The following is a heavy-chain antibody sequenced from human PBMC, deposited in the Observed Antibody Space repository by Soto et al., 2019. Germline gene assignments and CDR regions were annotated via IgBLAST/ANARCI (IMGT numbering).Heavy chain of an antibody. CDR1: GGSISSSNW. V-gene: IGHV4-4*02. Sequence: SETLSLTCAVSGGSISSSNWWSWVRQPPGKGLEWIGEIYHSGSTNYNPSLKSRVTISVDKSKNQFSLKLSSVTAADTAVYYCASGKLYYDILTGYYERDYYGMDVWGQGTTVTVSS. CDR2: IYHSGST. CDR3: ASGKLYYDILTGYYERDYYGMDV. J-gene: IGHJ6*02. D-gene: IGHD3-9*01.